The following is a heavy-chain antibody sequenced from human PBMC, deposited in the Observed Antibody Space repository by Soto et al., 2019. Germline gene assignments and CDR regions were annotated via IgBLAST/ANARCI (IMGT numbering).Heavy chain of an antibody. CDR2: ISYDGSNK. V-gene: IGHV3-30*18. J-gene: IGHJ5*02. CDR1: GFTFSSYG. CDR3: AKLWDGFHSSIVGAVDL. Sequence: GGSLRLSCAASGFTFSSYGMHWVRQAPGKGLEWVAVISYDGSNKYYADSVKGRFTISRDNSKNTLYLQMNSLRAEDTAVYYCAKLWDGFHSSIVGAVDLWGQGTLVTVSS. D-gene: IGHD1-26*01.